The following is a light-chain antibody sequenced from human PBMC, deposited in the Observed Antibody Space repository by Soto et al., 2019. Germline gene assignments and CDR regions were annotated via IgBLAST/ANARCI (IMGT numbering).Light chain of an antibody. CDR3: QHYYNYPWT. J-gene: IGKJ1*01. Sequence: AVLLTQSPSSFSASTGDRATITCRASQDIHTYLAWYQQVPGKAPKLLLYAASILQTGVPSRFSGSGSGTDFPLTIDGLQSEDFATYFCQHYYNYPWTFGQGTTVE. CDR1: QDIHTY. CDR2: AAS. V-gene: IGKV1-8*01.